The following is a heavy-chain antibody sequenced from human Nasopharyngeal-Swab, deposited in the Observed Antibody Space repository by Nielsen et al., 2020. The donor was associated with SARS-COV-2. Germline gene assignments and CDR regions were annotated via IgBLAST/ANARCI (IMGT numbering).Heavy chain of an antibody. V-gene: IGHV3-11*01. D-gene: IGHD1/OR15-1a*01. CDR3: ATIPGYWNKPQFDY. CDR2: ISSSGSTI. J-gene: IGHJ4*02. Sequence: WIRQHPGKGLEWVSYISSSGSTIYYADSVKGRFTISRDNAKNSLYLQMNSLRAEDTAVYYCATIPGYWNKPQFDYWGQETLVTVSS.